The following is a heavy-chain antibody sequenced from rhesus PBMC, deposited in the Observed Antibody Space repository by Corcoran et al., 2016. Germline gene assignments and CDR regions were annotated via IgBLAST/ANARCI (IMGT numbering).Heavy chain of an antibody. Sequence: EVQLVESGGGLVQPGGSLRLSCAASGFTFSSYDLCWVRQAPGKGVEWVASISYTGQTIYYADSVKGRFTISRDNAKNSLSLQMSSLRAEDTAVYYCTSDYGSSSLFDYWGQGVLVTVSS. D-gene: IGHD4-29*01. CDR2: ISYTGQTI. J-gene: IGHJ4*01. CDR1: GFTFSSYD. CDR3: TSDYGSSSLFDY. V-gene: IGHV3-136*01.